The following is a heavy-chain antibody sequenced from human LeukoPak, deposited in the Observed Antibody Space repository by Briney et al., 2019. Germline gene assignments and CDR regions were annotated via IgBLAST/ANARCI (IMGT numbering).Heavy chain of an antibody. CDR3: ASTTIFGVGSDAFDI. Sequence: GGSLRLSCAASGFTFSSYWMHWVRQAPGKGLVWVSRINSDGSSTSYADSVRGRFTISRDNAKNTLYLQMNSLRAEDTAVYYCASTTIFGVGSDAFDIWGQGTMVTVSS. V-gene: IGHV3-74*01. D-gene: IGHD3-3*01. J-gene: IGHJ3*02. CDR2: INSDGSST. CDR1: GFTFSSYW.